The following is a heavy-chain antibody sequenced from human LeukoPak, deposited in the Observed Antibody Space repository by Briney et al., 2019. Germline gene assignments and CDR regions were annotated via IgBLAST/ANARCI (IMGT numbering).Heavy chain of an antibody. V-gene: IGHV3-13*01. CDR1: GFTFSSYD. CDR3: ARADDRYWYFDL. D-gene: IGHD3-9*01. CDR2: IGTAGDT. Sequence: GGSLRLSCAASGFTFSSYDMHWVRQATGKGLEWVSAIGTAGDTYYPGSVKGRFTISRENAKNSLYLQMNSLRAGDTAVYYCARADDRYWYFDLWGRGTLVTVSS. J-gene: IGHJ2*01.